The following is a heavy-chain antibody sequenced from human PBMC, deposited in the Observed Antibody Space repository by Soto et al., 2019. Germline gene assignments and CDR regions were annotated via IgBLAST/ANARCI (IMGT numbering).Heavy chain of an antibody. CDR1: GYTFTSYG. D-gene: IGHD2-2*02. CDR3: ARDGGYCSSTSCYTPYYYYGMDV. Sequence: ASGKVSCKASGYTFTSYGISWVRLDPRQGLEWMGWISAYNGNTNYAQKLQGRVTMTTDTSTSTAYMELRSLRSDDTAVYYCARDGGYCSSTSCYTPYYYYGMDVWGQGTTFTVS. J-gene: IGHJ6*01. V-gene: IGHV1-18*01. CDR2: ISAYNGNT.